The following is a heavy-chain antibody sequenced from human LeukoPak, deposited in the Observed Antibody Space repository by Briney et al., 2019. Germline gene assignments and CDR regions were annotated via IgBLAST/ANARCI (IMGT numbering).Heavy chain of an antibody. J-gene: IGHJ4*02. D-gene: IGHD2-21*01. V-gene: IGHV3-53*01. CDR3: TRQSENYSLDY. CDR2: LYAGGES. Sequence: GGSLRLSCAASGFAVKSSYMNWVRQAPGKGLEWVSVLYAGGESYYADSVLGRFTISRDNSKNTLYLQMNSLRAEDTAVYFCTRQSENYSLDYWGQGTLVTVSS. CDR1: GFAVKSSY.